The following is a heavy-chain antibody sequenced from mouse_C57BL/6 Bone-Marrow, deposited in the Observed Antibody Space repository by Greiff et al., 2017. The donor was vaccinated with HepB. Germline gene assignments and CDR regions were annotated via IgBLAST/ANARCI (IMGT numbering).Heavy chain of an antibody. CDR1: GYAFSSSW. CDR2: IYPGDGDT. Sequence: VQLQQSGPELVKPGASVKISCKASGYAFSSSWMNWVKQRPGKGLEWIGRIYPGDGDTNYNGKFKGKATLTADKSSSTAYMQLSSLTSEDSAVYFCASYYGIAMDYWGQGTSVTVSS. D-gene: IGHD1-1*01. J-gene: IGHJ4*01. V-gene: IGHV1-82*01. CDR3: ASYYGIAMDY.